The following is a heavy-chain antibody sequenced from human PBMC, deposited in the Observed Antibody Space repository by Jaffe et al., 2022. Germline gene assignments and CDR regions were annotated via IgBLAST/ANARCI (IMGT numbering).Heavy chain of an antibody. J-gene: IGHJ5*02. D-gene: IGHD1-20*01. CDR2: IYHSGST. CDR1: GYSISSGYY. Sequence: QVQLQESGPGLVKPSETLSLTCAVSGYSISSGYYWGWIRQPPGKGLEWIGSIYHSGSTYYNPSLKSRVTISVDTSKNQFSLKLSSVTAADTAVYYCARDFRSITEGWFDPWGQGTLVTVSS. CDR3: ARDFRSITEGWFDP. V-gene: IGHV4-38-2*02.